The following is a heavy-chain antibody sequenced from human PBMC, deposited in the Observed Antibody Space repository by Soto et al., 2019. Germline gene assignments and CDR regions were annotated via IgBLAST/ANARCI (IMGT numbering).Heavy chain of an antibody. D-gene: IGHD3-3*01. Sequence: KASETLSLTCTVSGGSISSGDYYWSWIRQPPGKGLEWIGYIYYSGSTYYNPSLKSRVTISVDTSKNQFSLKLSSVTAADTAVYYCASELVDTIFGVVTPINCWGQGTLVTVSS. V-gene: IGHV4-30-4*01. CDR1: GGSISSGDYY. CDR3: ASELVDTIFGVVTPINC. J-gene: IGHJ4*02. CDR2: IYYSGST.